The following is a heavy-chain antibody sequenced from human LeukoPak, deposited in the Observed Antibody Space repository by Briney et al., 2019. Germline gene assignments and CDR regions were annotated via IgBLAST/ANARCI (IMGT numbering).Heavy chain of an antibody. J-gene: IGHJ6*02. CDR3: ARQSDPYYHYGLAF. Sequence: SETLSLTCALSGGAIKNYYWSWIRQPLGKGLEWMGYVYYTGTTSYNPSLKNRVTISVDTSKNQFSLTLNSVTAADTAVYHCARQSDPYYHYGLAFWGQGTTVIVSS. CDR2: VYYTGTT. V-gene: IGHV4-59*01. CDR1: GGAIKNYY.